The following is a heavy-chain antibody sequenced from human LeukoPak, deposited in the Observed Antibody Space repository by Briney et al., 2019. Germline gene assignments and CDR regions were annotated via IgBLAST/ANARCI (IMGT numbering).Heavy chain of an antibody. D-gene: IGHD2-15*01. J-gene: IGHJ5*02. Sequence: PSETLSLTCTVSGGSLSSSSYYWGWIRQPPGKGLEWIGSIYYSGSTYYNPSLKSRVTISVDTSKNQFSLKLSSVTAADTAVYYCARIGYCSGGSCYPNWFDPWGQGTLVTVSS. V-gene: IGHV4-39*07. CDR1: GGSLSSSSYY. CDR3: ARIGYCSGGSCYPNWFDP. CDR2: IYYSGST.